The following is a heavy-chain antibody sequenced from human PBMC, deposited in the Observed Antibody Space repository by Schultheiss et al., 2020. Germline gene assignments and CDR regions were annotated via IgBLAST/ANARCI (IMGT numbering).Heavy chain of an antibody. CDR1: GGSISSGGYY. CDR3: ARVSPYYDFWSGFYGMDV. V-gene: IGHV4-61*08. Sequence: SETLSLTCTVSGGSISSGGYYWSWIRQPPGKGLEWIGYIYYSGSTNYNPSLKSRVTISVDTSKNQFSLKLSSVTAADTAVYYCARVSPYYDFWSGFYGMDVWGQGTTVTVSS. D-gene: IGHD3-3*01. CDR2: IYYSGST. J-gene: IGHJ6*02.